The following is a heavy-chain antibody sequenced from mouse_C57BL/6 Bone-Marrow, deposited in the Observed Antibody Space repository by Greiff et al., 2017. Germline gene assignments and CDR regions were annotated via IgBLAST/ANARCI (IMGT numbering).Heavy chain of an antibody. CDR1: GYTFTSYW. D-gene: IGHD2-1*01. V-gene: IGHV1-72*01. CDR3: ARSSGIYGNSAWFAY. J-gene: IGHJ3*01. CDR2: IDPNSGGT. Sequence: QVQLQQPGAELVKPGASVKLSCKASGYTFTSYWMHWVKQRPGRGLEWIGRIDPNSGGTKSNEKFKSKATLTVEKPSSTASMQLSSLTSEDSAVYDCARSSGIYGNSAWFAYWGQGTLVTVSA.